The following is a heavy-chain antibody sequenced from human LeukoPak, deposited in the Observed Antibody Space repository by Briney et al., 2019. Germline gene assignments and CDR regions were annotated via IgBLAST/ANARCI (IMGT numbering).Heavy chain of an antibody. D-gene: IGHD2-21*01. V-gene: IGHV4-38-2*01. CDR1: GYSISSGYY. CDR2: IYHSGST. CDR3: AGKEGDYYYYGMDV. J-gene: IGHJ6*04. Sequence: SETLSLTCAVSGYSISSGYYWGWIRQPPGKGLEWIGSIYHSGSTYYNPSLKSRVTISVDTSKNQFSLKLSSVTAADTAVYYCAGKEGDYYYYGMDVWGKGTTVTVPS.